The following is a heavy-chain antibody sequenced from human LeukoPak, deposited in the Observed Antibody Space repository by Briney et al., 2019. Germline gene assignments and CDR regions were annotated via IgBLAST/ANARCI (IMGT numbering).Heavy chain of an antibody. CDR3: ASPPTSGYYTI. J-gene: IGHJ4*02. CDR1: GFTFSSYS. CDR2: ISSSSTYI. Sequence: NPGGSLRLSCAASGFTFSSYSLNWVRQAPGKGLEWVSSISSSSTYIYYADSVKGRFTISRDNAKNSLYLQMNSLRADDTAVYYCASPPTSGYYTIWGQGTLVTVSS. V-gene: IGHV3-21*01. D-gene: IGHD3-22*01.